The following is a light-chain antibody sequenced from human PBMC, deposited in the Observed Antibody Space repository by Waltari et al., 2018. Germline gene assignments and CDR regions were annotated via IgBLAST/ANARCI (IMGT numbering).Light chain of an antibody. V-gene: IGLV2-14*01. CDR1: NSDIGNYNY. Sequence: QSALTQPASVSGSPGQSITISCTGTNSDIGNYNYVSWYQQHPGKVPKLIIYEVTNRPSGVSNRVSGSKSGNTASPTIAGLQAEDEADYYCNSYTSRSTVVFGGGTKLTVL. CDR3: NSYTSRSTVV. J-gene: IGLJ2*01. CDR2: EVT.